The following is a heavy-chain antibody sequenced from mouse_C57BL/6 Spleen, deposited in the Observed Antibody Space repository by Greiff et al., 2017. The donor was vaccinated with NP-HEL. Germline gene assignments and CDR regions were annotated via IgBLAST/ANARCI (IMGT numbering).Heavy chain of an antibody. CDR2: IRNKANGYTT. CDR3: ARPKGYAMDY. J-gene: IGHJ4*01. CDR1: GFTFTDYY. Sequence: EVHLVESGGGLVQPGGSLSLSCAASGFTFTDYYMSWVRQPPGKALEWLGFIRNKANGYTTEYSASVKGRFTISRDNSQSILYLQMNALRAEDSATYYCARPKGYAMDYWGQGTSVTVSS. V-gene: IGHV7-3*01.